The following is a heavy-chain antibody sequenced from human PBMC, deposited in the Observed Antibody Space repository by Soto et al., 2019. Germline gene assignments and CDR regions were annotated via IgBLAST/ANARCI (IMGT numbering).Heavy chain of an antibody. Sequence: QVQLVRSGAEVKKPGSSVKVSCKASGGTFSSYAISWVRQAPGQGLEWMGGIIPIFGTANYAQKFQGRVTITADESTSTAYMELSSLRSEDTAVYYCASPLSGSYSGDNWFDPWGQGTLVTVSS. CDR2: IIPIFGTA. CDR1: GGTFSSYA. CDR3: ASPLSGSYSGDNWFDP. J-gene: IGHJ5*02. V-gene: IGHV1-69*12. D-gene: IGHD1-26*01.